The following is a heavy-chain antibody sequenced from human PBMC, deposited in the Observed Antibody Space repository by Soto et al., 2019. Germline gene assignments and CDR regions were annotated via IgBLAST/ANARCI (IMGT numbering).Heavy chain of an antibody. CDR1: GYTFTGYY. V-gene: IGHV1-2*04. D-gene: IGHD5-18*01. CDR2: INPNSGGT. CDR3: ARGWIQLWVVDY. Sequence: QVQLVQSGAEVKKPWASVKVSCKASGYTFTGYYMHWVRQAPGQGLEWMGWINPNSGGTNYAQKLQGWVTMTRDPAISTAYMELSRLRSDDTAVYYCARGWIQLWVVDYWGQGTLVTVSS. J-gene: IGHJ4*02.